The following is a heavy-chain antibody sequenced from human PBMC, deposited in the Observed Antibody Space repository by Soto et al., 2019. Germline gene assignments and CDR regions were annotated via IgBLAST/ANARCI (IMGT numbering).Heavy chain of an antibody. Sequence: QVQLVQSGAEVKKHGASVKVSCKDSGYTFTSYGISWVRQAPGQGLERMGWISAYNGNTNYAQKLQGRVTMTTNTSTSTAYMELRSLRSDDTAVYYCARVDTSREAFYYTDVWGKGTTVTVSS. D-gene: IGHD3-16*01. CDR1: GYTFTSYG. CDR2: ISAYNGNT. J-gene: IGHJ6*03. CDR3: ARVDTSREAFYYTDV. V-gene: IGHV1-18*01.